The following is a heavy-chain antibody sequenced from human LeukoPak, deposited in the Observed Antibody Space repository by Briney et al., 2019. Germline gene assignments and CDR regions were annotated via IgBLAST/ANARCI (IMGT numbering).Heavy chain of an antibody. Sequence: PSETLSLTCTVSGGSISSYYWSWIRQPPGKGLEWIGYIYYSGSTNYNPSLKSRVTISVDTSKNQFSLKLSSVTAADTAVYYCASLPIPGYCSGGSCYSVMVLRDYWGQGTLVTVSS. CDR1: GGSISSYY. D-gene: IGHD2-15*01. CDR2: IYYSGST. J-gene: IGHJ4*02. V-gene: IGHV4-59*01. CDR3: ASLPIPGYCSGGSCYSVMVLRDY.